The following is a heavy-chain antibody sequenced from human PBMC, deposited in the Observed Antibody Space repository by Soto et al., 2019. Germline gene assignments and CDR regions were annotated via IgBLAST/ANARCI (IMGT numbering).Heavy chain of an antibody. CDR1: GFTFGSYW. CDR3: ARDSGYDSGSSVNHYLDY. CDR2: IMKDGSVK. V-gene: IGHV3-7*01. Sequence: EVQLVESGGGLVQPGGSLRLSCAASGFTFGSYWMSWVRQTPGKGLEWLGTIMKDGSVKKYVDSVKGRFTVSRDNAKNSLYLQMDSLRVEDTAVYDCARDSGYDSGSSVNHYLDYWGHGTLVTVSS. D-gene: IGHD3-10*01. J-gene: IGHJ4*01.